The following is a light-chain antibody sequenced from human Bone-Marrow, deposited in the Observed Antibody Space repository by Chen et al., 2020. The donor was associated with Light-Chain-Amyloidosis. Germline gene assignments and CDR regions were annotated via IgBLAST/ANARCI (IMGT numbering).Light chain of an antibody. CDR1: DLPTKY. V-gene: IGLV3-25*03. Sequence: SYELTQPPSVSVSPGQTARITCSGDDLPTKYAYWYQQKPGQAPVLVIHRDNERPSGISERFVGSSSGTTATLTISGVQAEDEADYHCQSADSSGTYEVIFGGGTKLTVL. J-gene: IGLJ2*01. CDR3: QSADSSGTYEVI. CDR2: RDN.